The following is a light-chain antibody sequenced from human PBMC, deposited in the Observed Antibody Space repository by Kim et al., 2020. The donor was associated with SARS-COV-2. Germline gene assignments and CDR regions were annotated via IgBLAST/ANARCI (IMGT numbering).Light chain of an antibody. CDR2: DVS. CDR3: SSYTGSYTL. J-gene: IGLJ2*01. V-gene: IGLV2-14*03. CDR1: NSDVGGYNY. Sequence: QSALTQPASVSGSPGQSITISCTGTNSDVGGYNYVSWYQQHPGKAPKLMIFDVSNRPSGVSNRFSGSKSGNTASLTISGLQAEDEADYYCSSYTGSYTLFGGGTQLTVL.